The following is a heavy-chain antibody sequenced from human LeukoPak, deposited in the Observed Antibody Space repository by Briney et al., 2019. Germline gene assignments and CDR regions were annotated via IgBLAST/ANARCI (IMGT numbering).Heavy chain of an antibody. J-gene: IGHJ3*02. CDR1: GYTFTSYD. CDR2: MNPNSGNT. Sequence: ASVKVSCKASGYTFTSYDINWVRQATGQGLEWMGWMNPNSGNTGYAQKFQGRVTMTRNTSISTAYMELSSLRSEDTAVYYCARVARNYEFSSGYYIYDAFDIWGQGTMVTVSS. D-gene: IGHD3-3*01. V-gene: IGHV1-8*01. CDR3: ARVARNYEFSSGYYIYDAFDI.